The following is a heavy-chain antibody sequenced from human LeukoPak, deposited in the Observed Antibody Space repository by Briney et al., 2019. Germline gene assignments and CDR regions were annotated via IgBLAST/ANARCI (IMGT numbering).Heavy chain of an antibody. CDR3: SRLTNYYRSSGYSA. J-gene: IGHJ5*02. Sequence: GASVKVSCKASGYTFTSYYMHWVRQAPGQGLEWMGLINPSGGSTSYAQKFQGRVTMTSDKSKSTVYLELSSLRSEDTAVYYCSRLTNYYRSSGYSAWGQGTLVTVSS. D-gene: IGHD3-22*01. V-gene: IGHV1-46*01. CDR1: GYTFTSYY. CDR2: INPSGGST.